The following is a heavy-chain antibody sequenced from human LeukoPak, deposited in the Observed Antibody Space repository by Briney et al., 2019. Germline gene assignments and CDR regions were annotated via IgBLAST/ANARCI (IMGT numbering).Heavy chain of an antibody. D-gene: IGHD1-26*01. V-gene: IGHV3-21*01. J-gene: IGHJ3*02. CDR1: GFTFDDYT. CDR3: ARDPTSSWETAFDI. CDR2: ISSGTSYI. Sequence: GGSLRLSCAASGFTFDDYTMNWVRQAPGKGLEWVSSISSGTSYIYYADSVKGRFTISRDNAKNSLYLRMNSLRAEDTAVYYCARDPTSSWETAFDIWGQGTMVTVSS.